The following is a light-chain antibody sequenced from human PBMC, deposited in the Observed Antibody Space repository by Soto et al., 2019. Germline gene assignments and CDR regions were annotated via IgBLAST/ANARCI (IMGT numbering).Light chain of an antibody. CDR3: CSYAPGRTLV. CDR1: SSDVGSYNL. Sequence: QSALTQPASVSGSPGQSITISCTGTSSDVGSYNLVSWYQQHPGKAPNLILYEGSKRPSGVSNRFSGSKSDNTASLTISGLQAEDEADYYCCSYAPGRTLVFGGGTKVTVL. J-gene: IGLJ2*01. CDR2: EGS. V-gene: IGLV2-23*01.